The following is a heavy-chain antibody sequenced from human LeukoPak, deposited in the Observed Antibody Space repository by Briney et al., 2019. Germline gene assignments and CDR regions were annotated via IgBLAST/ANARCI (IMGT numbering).Heavy chain of an antibody. CDR1: GYTFTGYY. Sequence: ASVKVSRKASGYTFTGYYMHWVRQAPGQGLEWMGRINPNSGGTNYAQKFQGRVTMTRDTSISTAYMELSRLRSDDTAVYYCARVPYRYSSSWYSFDYWGQGTLVTVSS. CDR2: INPNSGGT. CDR3: ARVPYRYSSSWYSFDY. D-gene: IGHD6-13*01. V-gene: IGHV1-2*06. J-gene: IGHJ4*02.